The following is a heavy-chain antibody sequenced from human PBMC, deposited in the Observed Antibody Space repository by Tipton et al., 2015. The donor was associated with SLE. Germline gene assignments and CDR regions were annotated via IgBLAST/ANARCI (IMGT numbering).Heavy chain of an antibody. Sequence: TLSLTCTVSGGSISSSSYYWGWIRQPPGKGLEWIGSIYYSGSTYYNPSLKSRVTISVDTSKNQFSLKLSSVTAADTAVYYCARDLAALGGHYFDYWGQGTLVTVSS. J-gene: IGHJ4*02. V-gene: IGHV4-39*07. D-gene: IGHD6-6*01. CDR3: ARDLAALGGHYFDY. CDR2: IYYSGST. CDR1: GGSISSSSYY.